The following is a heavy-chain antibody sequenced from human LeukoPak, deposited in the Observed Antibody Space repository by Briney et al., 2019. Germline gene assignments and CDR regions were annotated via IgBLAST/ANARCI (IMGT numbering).Heavy chain of an antibody. CDR2: IRYDESNE. D-gene: IGHD2-2*01. Sequence: LPGGSLRLSCVVSGFTFSSYGIHWVRQAPGKGLEWVAFIRYDESNEYYADSVKGRFTISRDNSKNTLYLQMNSLRAEDTAVYYCAKDRESYYCSSSNCYLDYWGQGTLVTVSS. J-gene: IGHJ4*02. CDR1: GFTFSSYG. V-gene: IGHV3-30*02. CDR3: AKDRESYYCSSSNCYLDY.